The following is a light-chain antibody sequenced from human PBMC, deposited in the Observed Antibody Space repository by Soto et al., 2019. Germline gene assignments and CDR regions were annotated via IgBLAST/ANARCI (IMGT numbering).Light chain of an antibody. J-gene: IGLJ3*02. CDR1: SSDVGGYNY. CDR2: EVS. Sequence: QSALTQPPSASGSPGQSVTISCTGTSSDVGGYNYVSWYQQHPGKAPKLMIYEVSKRPSGVPDRFSGSKSGNTASLTVSGLQAEDEADYYRTSYAGSKNLVFGGGTKLTVL. CDR3: TSYAGSKNLV. V-gene: IGLV2-8*01.